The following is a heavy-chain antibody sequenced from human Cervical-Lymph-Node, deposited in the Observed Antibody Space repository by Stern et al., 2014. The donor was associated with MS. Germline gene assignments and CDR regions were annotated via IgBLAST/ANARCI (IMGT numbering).Heavy chain of an antibody. D-gene: IGHD2-15*01. Sequence: VHLVESGGGVVQPGRSLRLSCAASGFIFRNSGMHWVRQAPGKGLEGVAVVWQDGSNKYYADSVKGRFTISRDNSNNMVDLQMNSLRVEDMGIYYCTRDPRGYCSGGSCYQGFFDSWGRGTLVTVSS. CDR1: GFIFRNSG. CDR3: TRDPRGYCSGGSCYQGFFDS. V-gene: IGHV3-33*01. J-gene: IGHJ4*02. CDR2: VWQDGSNK.